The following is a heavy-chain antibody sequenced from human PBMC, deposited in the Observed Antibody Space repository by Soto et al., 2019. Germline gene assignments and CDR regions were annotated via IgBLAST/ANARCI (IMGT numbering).Heavy chain of an antibody. Sequence: SVKVSCKASGGTFSSYAISWVRQAPGQGLEWMGGIIPIFGTANYAQKFQGRVTITADESTSTAYMELSSLRSEDTAVYYCAREAYDSSGSPGSAAFDIWGPGTVLTV. V-gene: IGHV1-69*13. D-gene: IGHD3-22*01. CDR1: GGTFSSYA. CDR3: AREAYDSSGSPGSAAFDI. CDR2: IIPIFGTA. J-gene: IGHJ3*02.